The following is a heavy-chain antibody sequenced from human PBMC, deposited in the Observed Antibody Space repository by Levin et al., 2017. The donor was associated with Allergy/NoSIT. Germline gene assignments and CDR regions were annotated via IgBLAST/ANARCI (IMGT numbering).Heavy chain of an antibody. D-gene: IGHD1-7*01. CDR1: GFTFDDYT. Sequence: GGSLRLSCAASGFTFDDYTMHWVRQAPGKGLEWVSLISWDGGSPYYADSVKGRFTISRDNSKNSLYLQMNSLRTEDTALYYCAKDRNGITGTTGYYFDYWGQGTLVTVSS. CDR2: ISWDGGSP. CDR3: AKDRNGITGTTGYYFDY. V-gene: IGHV3-43*01. J-gene: IGHJ4*02.